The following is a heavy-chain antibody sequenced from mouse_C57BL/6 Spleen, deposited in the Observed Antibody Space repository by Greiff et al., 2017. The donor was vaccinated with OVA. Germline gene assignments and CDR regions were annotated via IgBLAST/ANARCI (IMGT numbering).Heavy chain of an antibody. V-gene: IGHV1-66*01. D-gene: IGHD2-3*01. CDR3: ARGNGDGYGWYFDV. Sequence: VQLQQSGPELVKPGASVKISCKASGYSFTSYYIHWVKPRPGQGLEWIGWIYPGSGNTKYNEKFKGKATLTADTSSSTAYMQLSSLTSEDSAVYYCARGNGDGYGWYFDVWGTGTTVTVSS. CDR2: IYPGSGNT. J-gene: IGHJ1*03. CDR1: GYSFTSYY.